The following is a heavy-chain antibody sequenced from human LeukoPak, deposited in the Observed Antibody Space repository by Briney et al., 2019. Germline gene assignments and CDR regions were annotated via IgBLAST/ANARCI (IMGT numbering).Heavy chain of an antibody. V-gene: IGHV3-23*01. J-gene: IGHJ4*02. Sequence: GGSLRLSCAASGFTFSSYAMSWVRQAPGKGLEWVSAISGSGGSTCYADSVKGRFTISRDNSKNTLYLQMNSLRAEDTAVYYCAKALPRYYYDSSGYAADYWGQGTLVTVSS. D-gene: IGHD3-22*01. CDR3: AKALPRYYYDSSGYAADY. CDR1: GFTFSSYA. CDR2: ISGSGGST.